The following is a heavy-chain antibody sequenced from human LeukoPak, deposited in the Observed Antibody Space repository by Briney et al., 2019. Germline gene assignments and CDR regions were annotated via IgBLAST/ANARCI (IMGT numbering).Heavy chain of an antibody. CDR3: AYSTVATRGYY. D-gene: IGHD4-23*01. J-gene: IGHJ4*02. CDR1: GGSFSGYY. Sequence: SETLSLTCTVSGGSFSGYYWSWIRQPPGKGLEWIGEINHSGSTNYNPSLKSRVTISVDTSKNQFSLKLSSVTAADTAVYYCAYSTVATRGYYWGQGTLVTISS. CDR2: INHSGST. V-gene: IGHV4-34*01.